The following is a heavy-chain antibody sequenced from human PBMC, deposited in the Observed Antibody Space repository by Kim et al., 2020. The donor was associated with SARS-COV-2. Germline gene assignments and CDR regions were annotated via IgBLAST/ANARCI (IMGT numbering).Heavy chain of an antibody. D-gene: IGHD3-3*01. CDR2: ISAYNGNT. CDR3: ARNSPITAYYDFWSYYYGMDV. J-gene: IGHJ6*02. CDR1: GYTFTSYG. V-gene: IGHV1-18*01. Sequence: ASVKVSCKASGYTFTSYGISWVRQAPGQGLEWMGWISAYNGNTNYAQKLQGRVTMTTDTSTSTAYMELRSLRSDDTAVYYCARNSPITAYYDFWSYYYGMDVWGQGTTVTVSS.